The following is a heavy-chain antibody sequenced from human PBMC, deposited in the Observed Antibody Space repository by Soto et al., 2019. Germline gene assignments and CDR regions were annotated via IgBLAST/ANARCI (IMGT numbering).Heavy chain of an antibody. CDR2: INTDGSST. Sequence: GGSLRLSCAASGFTFSTYWMHWVRQAPGKGLVWVSRINTDGSSTNYADSVKGRFTISRDHAKNTLYLQMNSLRAEDTALYYCARVGYTSGWYLVYWGQGTLVTVSS. J-gene: IGHJ4*02. CDR3: ARVGYTSGWYLVY. V-gene: IGHV3-74*01. CDR1: GFTFSTYW. D-gene: IGHD6-19*01.